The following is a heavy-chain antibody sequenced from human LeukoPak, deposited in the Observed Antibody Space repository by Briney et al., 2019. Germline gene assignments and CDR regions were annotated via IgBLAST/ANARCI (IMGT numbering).Heavy chain of an antibody. Sequence: SETLSLTCTVSGYSISSGYYWSWIRQPPGKGLEWIGEINHSGSTNYNPSLKSRVTISVDTSKNQFSLKLSSVTAADTAVYYCARAAPTVTNWYFDLWGRGTLVTVSS. J-gene: IGHJ2*01. V-gene: IGHV4-38-2*02. CDR1: GYSISSGYY. CDR2: INHSGST. D-gene: IGHD4-11*01. CDR3: ARAAPTVTNWYFDL.